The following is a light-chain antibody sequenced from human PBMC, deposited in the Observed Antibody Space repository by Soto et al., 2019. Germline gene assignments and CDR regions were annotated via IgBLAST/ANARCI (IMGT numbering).Light chain of an antibody. J-gene: IGKJ3*01. CDR1: QSIDNW. CDR3: QQFHDWPMT. Sequence: DIQMTQSPSTLSASVGDRVTITCRASQSIDNWLAWYQQKPGKAPKLLIYDASRLESGVPSRFSGSGSGTEFTLTITGLQPDDFATYYCQQFHDWPMTFGPGTKVDIK. V-gene: IGKV1-5*01. CDR2: DAS.